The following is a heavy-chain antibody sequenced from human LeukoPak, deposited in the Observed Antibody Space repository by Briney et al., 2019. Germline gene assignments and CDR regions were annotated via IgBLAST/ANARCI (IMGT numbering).Heavy chain of an antibody. CDR2: ITTSSSYI. D-gene: IGHD5-18*01. CDR3: ARDLGGYSYGSHFDY. Sequence: PGGSLRLSCAASGFTFSSYWMTWVRQAPGKGLEWVSSITTSSSYIYYADSVKGRFTISRDNARNSLYLHMNSLRAEDTAVYYCARDLGGYSYGSHFDYWGQGTLVTVSS. CDR1: GFTFSSYW. V-gene: IGHV3-21*01. J-gene: IGHJ4*02.